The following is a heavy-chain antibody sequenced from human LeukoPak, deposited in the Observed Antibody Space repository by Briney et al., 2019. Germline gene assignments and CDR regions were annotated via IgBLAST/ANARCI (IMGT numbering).Heavy chain of an antibody. Sequence: PGGSLRLSCAASGFTVSSNYMNWVRQAPGKGLEWVAVTWYDGRNNYYAASVKGRFTISRDDSKTTVYLLMNSLRAEDTAVYYCAREVAPLYFHYGMGVWGEGTTVTVSS. V-gene: IGHV3-33*08. CDR3: AREVAPLYFHYGMGV. J-gene: IGHJ6*01. CDR2: TWYDGRNN. CDR1: GFTVSSNY. D-gene: IGHD2-21*01.